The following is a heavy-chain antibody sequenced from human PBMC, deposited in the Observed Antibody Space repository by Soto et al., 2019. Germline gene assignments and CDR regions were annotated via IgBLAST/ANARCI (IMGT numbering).Heavy chain of an antibody. V-gene: IGHV4-30-4*08. CDR2: IYYSGST. CDR3: ANYDFWSGNFDY. J-gene: IGHJ4*02. D-gene: IGHD3-3*01. CDR1: GVSISSGGYY. Sequence: PSETLSLTCTVSGVSISSGGYYLSWIRQHPGKGLEWIGYIYYSGSTYYNPSLKSRVTISVDTSKNQFSLKLSSVTAADTAVYYCANYDFWSGNFDYWGQGTLVTVSS.